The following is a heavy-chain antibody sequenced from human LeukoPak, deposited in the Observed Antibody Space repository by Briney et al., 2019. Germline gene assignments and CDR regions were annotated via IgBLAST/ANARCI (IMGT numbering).Heavy chain of an antibody. CDR1: GRSISSYY. D-gene: IGHD3-10*01. J-gene: IGHJ2*01. CDR2: IYTSGST. V-gene: IGHV4-4*09. CDR3: ARYVLRGSGSYWYFDL. Sequence: SETLSLTCTVSGRSISSYYWSWIRQPPRKGLEWIGYIYTSGSTNYNPSLKSRVTISVDTSKNQFSLKLSSVTAADTAVYYCARYVLRGSGSYWYFDLWGRGTLVTVSS.